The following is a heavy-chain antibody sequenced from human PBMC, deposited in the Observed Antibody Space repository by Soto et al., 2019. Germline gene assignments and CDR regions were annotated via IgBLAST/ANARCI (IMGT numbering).Heavy chain of an antibody. CDR1: GFTFSTSG. CDR3: AKDRLLDTRQEGVSTVPWFDP. J-gene: IGHJ5*02. Sequence: QVQLVESGGGVVQPGRSLRLSCAASGFTFSTSGMHWVRQAPGKGLEWVAIISYDGTNKYYADSVKGRFTLSRDNSKNAVFLQMNSLRPEDMAMYYWAKDRLLDTRQEGVSTVPWFDPWGQGTLVTVSS. D-gene: IGHD3-3*01. CDR2: ISYDGTNK. V-gene: IGHV3-30*18.